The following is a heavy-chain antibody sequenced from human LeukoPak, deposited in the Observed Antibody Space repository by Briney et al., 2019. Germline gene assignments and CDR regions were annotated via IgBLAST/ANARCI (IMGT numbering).Heavy chain of an antibody. CDR3: AKERRDYYDSSGYYLIAMDY. Sequence: GGSLRLSCAASGFTFSSYGMHWVRQAPGKGLEWVAVISYDGSNKYYADSVKGRSTISRDNSKNTLYLQMNSLRAEDTAVYYCAKERRDYYDSSGYYLIAMDYWGQGTLVTVSS. CDR1: GFTFSSYG. D-gene: IGHD3-22*01. CDR2: ISYDGSNK. V-gene: IGHV3-30*18. J-gene: IGHJ4*02.